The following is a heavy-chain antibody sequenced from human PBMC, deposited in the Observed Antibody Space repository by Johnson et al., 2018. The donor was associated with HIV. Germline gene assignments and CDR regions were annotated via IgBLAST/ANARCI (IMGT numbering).Heavy chain of an antibody. J-gene: IGHJ3*02. D-gene: IGHD3-10*01. Sequence: QVQLVESGGGLVKAGGSLRLSCAASGFIFNDYYMSWIRQAPGKGLELLSYISTSGGTLYYADSVKDRFTIFRDNAKSSLYLQMNSLRAEDTAVYYCSTMVQGDPVAFDIWGQGTMVTVSS. CDR2: ISTSGGTL. CDR1: GFIFNDYY. V-gene: IGHV3-11*04. CDR3: STMVQGDPVAFDI.